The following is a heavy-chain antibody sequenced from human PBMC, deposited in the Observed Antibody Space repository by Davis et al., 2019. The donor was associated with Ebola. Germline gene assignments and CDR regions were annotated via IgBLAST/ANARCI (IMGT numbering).Heavy chain of an antibody. CDR3: AREYCSGGSCYALFDY. CDR2: INPSGGST. CDR1: GYTFTSYY. D-gene: IGHD2-15*01. J-gene: IGHJ4*02. Sequence: AASVKVSCKASGYTFTSYYMHWVRQAPGQGLEWMGIINPSGGSTSYAQKFQGWVTMTRDTSISTAYMEPSRLRSDDTAVYYCAREYCSGGSCYALFDYWGQGTLVTVSS. V-gene: IGHV1-46*01.